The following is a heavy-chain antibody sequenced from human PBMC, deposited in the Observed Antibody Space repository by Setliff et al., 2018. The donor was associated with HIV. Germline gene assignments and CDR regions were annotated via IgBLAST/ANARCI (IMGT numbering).Heavy chain of an antibody. D-gene: IGHD3-22*01. CDR1: GASISSGDYY. CDR2: IYYSGST. V-gene: IGHV4-30-4*08. J-gene: IGHJ2*01. Sequence: SETLSLTCTVSGASISSGDYYWTWIRQPPGKGLEWIGYIYYSGSTYYNPSLKSRVTISVDTSKNQFSLKLSSVTAADTAVYYCARDPYDTSGYSNYYFDLWGRGTLVTVSS. CDR3: ARDPYDTSGYSNYYFDL.